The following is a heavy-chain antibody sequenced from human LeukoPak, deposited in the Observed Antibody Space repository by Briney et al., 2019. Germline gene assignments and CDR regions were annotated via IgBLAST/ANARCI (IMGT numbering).Heavy chain of an antibody. J-gene: IGHJ4*02. D-gene: IGHD3-16*02. CDR2: IIPIFGTA. V-gene: IGHV1-69*13. CDR1: GGTFSSYA. Sequence: SVKVSCKASGGTFSSYAISWVRQAPGQGLEWMGGIIPIFGTANYAQKFQGRVTITADESTSTAYMELSSLRAENTAVYYCARDNNYDYVWGSYRYDYWGQGTLVTVSS. CDR3: ARDNNYDYVWGSYRYDY.